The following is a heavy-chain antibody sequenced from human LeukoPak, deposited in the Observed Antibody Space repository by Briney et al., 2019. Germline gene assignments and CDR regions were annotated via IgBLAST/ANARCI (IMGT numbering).Heavy chain of an antibody. CDR3: ARDNSVGDIAWWFDP. D-gene: IGHD3-16*02. CDR1: GYSFTSHY. Sequence: GASVKVSCKASGYSFTSHYMHWVRQAPGQGLEWMGLINPSGSSTLYAQKFQGRVTMTRDMSTTPDYMELSSLRSEDTAVYYCARDNSVGDIAWWFDPWGQGTLVTVSS. J-gene: IGHJ5*02. V-gene: IGHV1-46*01. CDR2: INPSGSST.